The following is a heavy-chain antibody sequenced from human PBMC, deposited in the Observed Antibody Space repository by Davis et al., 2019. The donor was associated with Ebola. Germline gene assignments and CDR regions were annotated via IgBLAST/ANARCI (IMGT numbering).Heavy chain of an antibody. Sequence: SETLSLTCTVSGGSISSYYWSWIRQPPGKGLEWIGYIYYSGSTNYNPSLKSRVTISVDTSKNQFSLKLSSVTAADTAVYYCAREWLLTTDYYYYGMDVWGKGTTVTVSS. D-gene: IGHD3-22*01. CDR2: IYYSGST. V-gene: IGHV4-59*01. CDR1: GGSISSYY. CDR3: AREWLLTTDYYYYGMDV. J-gene: IGHJ6*04.